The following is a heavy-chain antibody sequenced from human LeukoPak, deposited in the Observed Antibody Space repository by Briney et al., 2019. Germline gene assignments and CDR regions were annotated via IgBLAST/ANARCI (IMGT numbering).Heavy chain of an antibody. CDR1: GGPFSGYF. J-gene: IGHJ4*02. D-gene: IGHD3-10*01. CDR3: ATRYYYNLGSFPFDF. CDR2: IHNSGTT. Sequence: SETLSLTCAVSGGPFSGYFWSWVRQASGKGLEGIGEIHNSGTTNYTPSLNSRVTISEDTSKNQFYLNLSSVTAADTAVYYCATRYYYNLGSFPFDFWGQGTLVTVSS. V-gene: IGHV4-34*01.